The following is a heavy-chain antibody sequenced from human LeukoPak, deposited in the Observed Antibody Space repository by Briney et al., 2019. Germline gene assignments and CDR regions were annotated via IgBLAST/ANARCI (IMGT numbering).Heavy chain of an antibody. CDR2: IYYSGST. D-gene: IGHD5-12*01. V-gene: IGHV4-39*07. CDR1: GGSISSSSYY. J-gene: IGHJ4*02. Sequence: SETLSLTCTVSGGSISSSSYYWGWIRQPPGKGLEWIGSIYYSGSTYYNPSLKSRVTISVDTSKNQFSLKLSSVTAADTAVYYCARWSSGYDHLRHYFDYWGQGTLVTVSS. CDR3: ARWSSGYDHLRHYFDY.